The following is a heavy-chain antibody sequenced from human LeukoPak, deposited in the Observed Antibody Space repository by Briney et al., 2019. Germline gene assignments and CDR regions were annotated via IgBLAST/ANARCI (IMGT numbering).Heavy chain of an antibody. V-gene: IGHV4-39*01. CDR1: GGSISSSSFY. CDR3: ARHPGRLFDY. Sequence: SETLSLTCTVSGGSISSSSFYWGWIRQPPGKGLEWIGSIYYSGNTYYNPSLKSRVSISVDTSKNQFSLKLSSVTAADTAVYYCARHPGRLFDYWGQGTQVTVSS. CDR2: IYYSGNT. J-gene: IGHJ4*02.